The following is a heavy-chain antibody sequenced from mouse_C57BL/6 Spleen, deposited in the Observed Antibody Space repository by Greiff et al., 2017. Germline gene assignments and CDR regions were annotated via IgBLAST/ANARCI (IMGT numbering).Heavy chain of an antibody. CDR2: IDPSDSYT. V-gene: IGHV1-50*01. CDR3: ASYDYDDYAMDY. Sequence: QVQLQQPGAELVKPGASVKLSCKASGYTFTSYWMQWVKQRPGQGLEWIGEIDPSDSYTNYNQKFKGKATLTVDTSSSTAYMQLSSLTSEDSAVYYCASYDYDDYAMDYWGQGTSVTVSS. D-gene: IGHD2-4*01. CDR1: GYTFTSYW. J-gene: IGHJ4*01.